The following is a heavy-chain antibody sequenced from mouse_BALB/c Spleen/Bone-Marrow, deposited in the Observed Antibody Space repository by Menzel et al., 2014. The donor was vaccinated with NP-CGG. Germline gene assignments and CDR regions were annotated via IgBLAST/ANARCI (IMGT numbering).Heavy chain of an antibody. Sequence: EVKLMESGGGLVQPGGSLRLSCATSGFTFTDYYMSWVRQPPGKALEWLGFIRNKANGYTTEYSASVKGWFTISRDNSQSILYLQMNTLRAEDSATYYCARDDYYAMDYWGQGTSVTVSS. J-gene: IGHJ4*01. CDR2: IRNKANGYTT. V-gene: IGHV7-3*02. CDR1: GFTFTDYY. CDR3: ARDDYYAMDY.